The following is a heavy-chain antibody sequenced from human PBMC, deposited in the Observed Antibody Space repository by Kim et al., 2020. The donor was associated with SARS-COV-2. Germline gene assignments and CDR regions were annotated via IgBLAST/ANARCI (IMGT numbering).Heavy chain of an antibody. Sequence: TYSADPVKGRLTITRDNYKNTLYLQMNSLRAEDTAVYYCARGGGDGGMDVWGQGTTVTVSS. V-gene: IGHV3-53*01. D-gene: IGHD3-16*01. J-gene: IGHJ6*02. CDR3: ARGGGDGGMDV. CDR2: T.